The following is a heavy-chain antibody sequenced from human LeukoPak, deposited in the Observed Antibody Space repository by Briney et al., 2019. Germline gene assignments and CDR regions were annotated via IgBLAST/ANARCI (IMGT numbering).Heavy chain of an antibody. CDR1: GFIVSGDF. D-gene: IGHD4-17*01. CDR3: ARPGLKYGDYPSNY. J-gene: IGHJ4*02. V-gene: IGHV3-53*01. CDR2: IYSDGST. Sequence: GGSLRLSCAASGFIVSGDFMSWVRQAPGKGLEWVSVIYSDGSTYYADSVKGRFTISRDNSKNTLDLQMTGLRAEDTAVYYCARPGLKYGDYPSNYWGQGTLVTVSS.